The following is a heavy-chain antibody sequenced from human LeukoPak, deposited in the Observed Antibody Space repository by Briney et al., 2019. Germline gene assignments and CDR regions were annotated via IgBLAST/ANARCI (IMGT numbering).Heavy chain of an antibody. CDR3: ARGHSSSWSNWFDP. CDR2: ISDSGGNT. CDR1: GFTFSNSA. V-gene: IGHV3-23*01. Sequence: PGGSLRLSCAPSGFTFSNSAMSWVRLAPGKGLEWVSIISDSGGNTFYADSVEGRFTISRDNSKSTLYLQMNSLRAEDTAVYYCARGHSSSWSNWFDPWGQGTLVTVSS. D-gene: IGHD6-13*01. J-gene: IGHJ5*02.